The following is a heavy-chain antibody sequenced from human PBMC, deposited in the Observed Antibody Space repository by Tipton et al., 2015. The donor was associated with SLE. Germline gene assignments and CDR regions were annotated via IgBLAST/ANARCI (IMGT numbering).Heavy chain of an antibody. CDR3: ARAYSSGWYYYYYMDV. Sequence: TLSLTCTVSGGTVSSADYYWSWIRQFPGKGLEWIGYIFHSGNAYYNPSLKSRVTISVDMSRNQFSLKLSSVTAADTAVYYCARAYSSGWYYYYYMDVWGKGTTVTVSS. CDR1: GGTVSSADYY. CDR2: IFHSGNA. J-gene: IGHJ6*03. D-gene: IGHD6-19*01. V-gene: IGHV4-30-2*06.